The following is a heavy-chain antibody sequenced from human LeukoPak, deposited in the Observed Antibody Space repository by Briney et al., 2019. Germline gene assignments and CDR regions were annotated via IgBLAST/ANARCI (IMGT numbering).Heavy chain of an antibody. CDR2: IFFSGRT. D-gene: IGHD1-14*01. J-gene: IGHJ4*02. Sequence: KTSETLSLTCTVSGGSINNYFWSWLRQSPGKGLEWIGYIFFSGRTNYNPSLKSRVTISVDTSKNQFSLRLSSVTAADTAVYYCARQMGTSRFDFWGQGTLVTVSS. V-gene: IGHV4-59*08. CDR3: ARQMGTSRFDF. CDR1: GGSINNYF.